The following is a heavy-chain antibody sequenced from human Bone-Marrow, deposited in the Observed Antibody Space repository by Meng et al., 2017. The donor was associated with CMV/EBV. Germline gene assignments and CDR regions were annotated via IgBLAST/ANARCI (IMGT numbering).Heavy chain of an antibody. D-gene: IGHD3-22*01. V-gene: IGHV4-30-4*08. CDR3: ARALEFMILAFDI. Sequence: SETLSLTCTVSGGSISSGDYYWSWIRQPPGKGLEWIGYIYYSGSTYYNPSLKSRVTISVDTSKNQFSLKLSSVTAADTAVYYYARALEFMILAFDIWGQGTMVTVS. J-gene: IGHJ3*02. CDR2: IYYSGST. CDR1: GGSISSGDYY.